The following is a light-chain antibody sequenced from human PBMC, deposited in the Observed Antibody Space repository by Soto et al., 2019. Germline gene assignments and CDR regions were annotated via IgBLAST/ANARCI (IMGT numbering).Light chain of an antibody. CDR3: ETWDSDTQM. CDR2: LEGSGSY. Sequence: QSVLTQPSSASASLGSSVKLTCTLSSGHHSNTIAWHQQQPGKAPRYLMRLEGSGSYNKGSGIPDRFSGSSSGAARFLTISILQSDDEADYYCETWDSDTQMFGGGTKLTVL. V-gene: IGLV4-60*03. CDR1: SGHHSNT. J-gene: IGLJ3*02.